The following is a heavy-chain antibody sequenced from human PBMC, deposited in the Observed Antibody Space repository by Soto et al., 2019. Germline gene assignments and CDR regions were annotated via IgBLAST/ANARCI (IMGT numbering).Heavy chain of an antibody. V-gene: IGHV4-34*01. J-gene: IGHJ6*02. CDR3: ARIRTPNSSGWYYYYGMDV. Sequence: SETLSLTCAVYGGSFSGYYWSWIRQPPGKGLEWIGEINHSGSTNYNPSLKSRVTISVDTSKNQFSLKLSSVTAADTAVYYCARIRTPNSSGWYYYYGMDVWGQGTTVTVSS. CDR1: GGSFSGYY. D-gene: IGHD6-19*01. CDR2: INHSGST.